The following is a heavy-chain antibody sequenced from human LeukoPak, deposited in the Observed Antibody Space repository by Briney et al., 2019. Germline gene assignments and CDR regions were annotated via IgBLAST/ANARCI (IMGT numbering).Heavy chain of an antibody. J-gene: IGHJ3*02. CDR2: IIPIFGTA. CDR3: ARGPTGTDDAFDI. CDR1: GGTFSSYA. V-gene: IGHV1-69*13. D-gene: IGHD1-1*01. Sequence: SVKVSCKASGGTFSSYAISWVRQAPGQGLEWMGGIIPIFGTANYAQKFQGRVTITADESTSTAYMELSSLRSEDTAVYYCARGPTGTDDAFDIWGQGTMVTVSS.